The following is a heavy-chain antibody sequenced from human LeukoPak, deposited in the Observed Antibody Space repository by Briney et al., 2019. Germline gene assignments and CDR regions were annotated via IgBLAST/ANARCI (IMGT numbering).Heavy chain of an antibody. CDR1: GYTFTNSG. CDR2: ISAYNGDT. J-gene: IGHJ4*02. Sequence: GASVKVSCKTSGYTFTNSGISWVRQAPGQGLEWMGWISAYNGDTNYPQKLQGRVTMTTDSSTNTAYMELRSLRSDDTAVYYCARSGFLQPFDYWGQGTLVTVSS. D-gene: IGHD2/OR15-2a*01. CDR3: ARSGFLQPFDY. V-gene: IGHV1-18*01.